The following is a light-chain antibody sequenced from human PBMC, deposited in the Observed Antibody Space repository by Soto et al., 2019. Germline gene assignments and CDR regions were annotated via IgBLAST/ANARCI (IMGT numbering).Light chain of an antibody. J-gene: IGKJ5*01. CDR3: QQSYSTPIT. V-gene: IGKV3-15*01. Sequence: MELPQSPATLSLSPGEGSTLSCRASQSVGNSLAWYQQIPGQAPRLLIYGASTRVTGIPARFSGSGSGTEFTLTISSLQPEDFATYYCQQSYSTPITFGQGTRLEIK. CDR2: GAS. CDR1: QSVGNS.